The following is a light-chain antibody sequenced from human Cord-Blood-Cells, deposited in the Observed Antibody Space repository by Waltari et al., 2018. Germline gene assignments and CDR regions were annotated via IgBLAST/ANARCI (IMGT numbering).Light chain of an antibody. V-gene: IGKV3-11*01. CDR2: DAS. Sequence: IVLTQSPATLSLSPGHRATLSCRASQSVSSSLAWYQQKPCQAPRLLIYDASTRATGIPARFSGSGSVTDFTLTISRLEPEDFAVYYCQQRSNWPITFGQGTRLEIK. J-gene: IGKJ5*01. CDR1: QSVSSS. CDR3: QQRSNWPIT.